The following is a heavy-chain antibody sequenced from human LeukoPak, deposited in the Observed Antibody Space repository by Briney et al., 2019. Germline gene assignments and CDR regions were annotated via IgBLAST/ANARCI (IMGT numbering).Heavy chain of an antibody. CDR3: ARVYGSGYDFRGAFDI. CDR1: GGSISNSSYY. J-gene: IGHJ3*02. D-gene: IGHD5-12*01. CDR2: TYYSGST. V-gene: IGHV4-39*07. Sequence: SETLSLTCTVSGGSISNSSYYWGWIRQPPGKGLEWIGSTYYSGSTYYNPSLKSRVTISVDTSKNQFSLKLSSVTAADTAVYYCARVYGSGYDFRGAFDIWGQGTMVTVSS.